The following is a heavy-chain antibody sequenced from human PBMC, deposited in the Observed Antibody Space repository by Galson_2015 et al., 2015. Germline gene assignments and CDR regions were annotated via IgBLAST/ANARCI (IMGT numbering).Heavy chain of an antibody. J-gene: IGHJ4*02. CDR3: ARTHSSSWTSFDY. D-gene: IGHD6-13*01. CDR2: IYSGGST. Sequence: SLRLSCAASGFTVSSNYMSWVRQAPGKGLEWVSVIYSGGSTYYADSVKGRFTISRDNSKNTLYLQMNSLRAEDTAVYYCARTHSSSWTSFDYWGQGTLVTVSS. V-gene: IGHV3-53*01. CDR1: GFTVSSNY.